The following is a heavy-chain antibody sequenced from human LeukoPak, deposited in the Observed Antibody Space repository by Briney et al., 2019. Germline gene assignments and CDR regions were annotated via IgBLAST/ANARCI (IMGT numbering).Heavy chain of an antibody. V-gene: IGHV1-46*01. Sequence: ASVKVSCKASGYTFTSYYMHWVRQAPGQGLEWMGIINPSGGSTSYAQKFQERVTITRDMSTSTAYMELSSLRSEDTAVYYCAMICSGGSCYSDLFDYWGQGTLVTVSS. CDR3: AMICSGGSCYSDLFDY. D-gene: IGHD2-15*01. CDR1: GYTFTSYY. J-gene: IGHJ4*02. CDR2: INPSGGST.